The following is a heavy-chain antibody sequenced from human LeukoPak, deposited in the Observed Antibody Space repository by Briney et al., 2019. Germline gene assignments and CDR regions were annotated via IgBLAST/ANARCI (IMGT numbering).Heavy chain of an antibody. J-gene: IGHJ6*02. CDR1: GFTFGNYG. D-gene: IGHD4-17*01. CDR2: MSYDGSSE. CDR3: AKELYNYGDYGAEGLDV. Sequence: GGSLRLSCAVSGFTFGNYGMHWDRQAPGKGLEWVALMSYDGSSEYYAGSVKGRFTISRDNSKITVYLQMNSLKAEDTAVYYCAKELYNYGDYGAEGLDVGGQGTTVTVS. V-gene: IGHV3-30*18.